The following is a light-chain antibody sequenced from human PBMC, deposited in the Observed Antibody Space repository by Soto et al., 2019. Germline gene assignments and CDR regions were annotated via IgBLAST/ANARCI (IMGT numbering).Light chain of an antibody. CDR2: GAC. Sequence: EIVLTQSPGTLSLSPGERATLSCRASQTVTSNYLAWYQQKPGQAPRLLIYGACSRATGIPDRFRGGGSGTDFTLTISRLEPEDFAVYYCQQYGSSPFTFGGGTKVEIK. J-gene: IGKJ4*01. CDR1: QTVTSNY. V-gene: IGKV3-20*01. CDR3: QQYGSSPFT.